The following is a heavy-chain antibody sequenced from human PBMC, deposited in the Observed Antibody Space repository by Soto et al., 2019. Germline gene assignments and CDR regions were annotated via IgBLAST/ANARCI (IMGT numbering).Heavy chain of an antibody. J-gene: IGHJ4*02. Sequence: TLEMLCVTCTVSGGTSGSSSDYWGWKRQPPGKGLDWIGSIYYSGSTYYNPSLKSRVTISVDTSKNQFSLTLSSVTAADTAVYYCARHHTGTTKRVGGSPGHFDYWGQGTLVTVSS. CDR3: ARHHTGTTKRVGGSPGHFDY. V-gene: IGHV4-39*01. CDR1: GGTSGSSSDY. CDR2: IYYSGST. D-gene: IGHD1-1*01.